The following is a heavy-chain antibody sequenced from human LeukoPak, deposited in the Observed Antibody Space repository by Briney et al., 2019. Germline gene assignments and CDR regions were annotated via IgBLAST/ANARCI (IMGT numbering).Heavy chain of an antibody. CDR2: INSDGSST. CDR1: GFTFSSYW. D-gene: IGHD2-15*01. CDR3: AKQLGYCSDGSCYFPY. J-gene: IGHJ4*02. Sequence: PGGSLRLSCAASGFTFSSYWMHWVRQAPGKGLVWVSRINSDGSSTSYADSVKGRFTISRDNAKSTLYLQMNSLRAEDTAVYYCAKQLGYCSDGSCYFPYWGQGTLVTVSS. V-gene: IGHV3-74*01.